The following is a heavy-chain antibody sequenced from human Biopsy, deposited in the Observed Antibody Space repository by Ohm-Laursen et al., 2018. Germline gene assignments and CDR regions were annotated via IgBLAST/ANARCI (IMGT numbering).Heavy chain of an antibody. J-gene: IGHJ6*02. Sequence: SLRLSCAASGFTFSDYYMSWIRQAPGKGLEWVSYITSGGSTTDYADSVKGRFTISRDNAKSSLFLQMNSLRAEDTAVYYCARVVEGFYSYAMDVWGQGTTVTVSS. CDR1: GFTFSDYY. V-gene: IGHV3-11*01. D-gene: IGHD2-15*01. CDR3: ARVVEGFYSYAMDV. CDR2: ITSGGSTT.